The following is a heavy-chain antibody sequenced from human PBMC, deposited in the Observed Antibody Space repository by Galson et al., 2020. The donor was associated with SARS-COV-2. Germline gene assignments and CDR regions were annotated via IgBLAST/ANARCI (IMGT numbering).Heavy chain of an antibody. J-gene: IGHJ3*02. CDR1: GFELSEYA. V-gene: IGHV3-23*01. D-gene: IGHD4-17*01. CDR3: AKGGHNDYALEVFDI. CDR2: ITGSGVRT. Sequence: GGSLRLSCAASGFELSEYAMNWVRQSPGKGLEWVSSITGSGVRTKYADAVKGRFTISRDNSKNTFYLDMNSLTVDDTATYYCAKGGHNDYALEVFDIWGQGTMVIVSS.